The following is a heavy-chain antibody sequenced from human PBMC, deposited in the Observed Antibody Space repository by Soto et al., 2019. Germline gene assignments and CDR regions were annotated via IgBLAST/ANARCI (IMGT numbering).Heavy chain of an antibody. Sequence: QVQLVQSGAEVKKPGSSVKVSCKASGGTFSSYTISWVRQAPGQGLEWMGRIIPILGIANYAQKFQGRVTLTADKSTSTAYMELSSLRSEDTAVYYCARDLRNYYDSSGYREGMDVWGQGTTVTVSS. D-gene: IGHD3-22*01. J-gene: IGHJ6*02. CDR2: IIPILGIA. CDR1: GGTFSSYT. CDR3: ARDLRNYYDSSGYREGMDV. V-gene: IGHV1-69*08.